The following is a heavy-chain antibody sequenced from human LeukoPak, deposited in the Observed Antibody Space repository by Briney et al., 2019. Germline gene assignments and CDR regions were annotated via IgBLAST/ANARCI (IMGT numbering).Heavy chain of an antibody. D-gene: IGHD3-22*01. V-gene: IGHV3-33*01. J-gene: IGHJ4*02. CDR2: LWYDGTNK. CDR1: EFSFSSYG. Sequence: GGSLRLSCAASEFSFSSYGMHWVRRAPGKGLQGVASLWYDGTNKYHADSAKVRFTISRDNSQSTLYLQMNSLRAEDTAVYYCARARNNYDSSGFSALDYWGQGTLVTVSS. CDR3: ARARNNYDSSGFSALDY.